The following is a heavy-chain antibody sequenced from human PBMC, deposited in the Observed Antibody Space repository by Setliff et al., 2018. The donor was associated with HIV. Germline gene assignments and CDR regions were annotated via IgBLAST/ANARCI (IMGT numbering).Heavy chain of an antibody. D-gene: IGHD2-15*01. CDR3: AREPCSGGSCYSGYFDY. J-gene: IGHJ4*02. Sequence: PGESLKISCAASGFTVSSNYMSWVRQAPGKGLEWVSLIYSGGDTYYADSVKGRFTISRDNSKNMLYLQMNNLRADDTAVYYCAREPCSGGSCYSGYFDYWGQGTLVTVSS. CDR2: IYSGGDT. CDR1: GFTVSSNY. V-gene: IGHV3-66*02.